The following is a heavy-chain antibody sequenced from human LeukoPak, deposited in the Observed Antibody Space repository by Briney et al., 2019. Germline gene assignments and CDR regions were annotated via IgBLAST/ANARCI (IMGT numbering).Heavy chain of an antibody. D-gene: IGHD1-26*01. Sequence: PGGSLRLSCAASGFTFSSYGMHWVRQAPGKGLEWVAFIRNDGTNKYYADSVKGRFTISRDNSKNTVYLQMNSLRAEDTAVYYCAKDQLYQWELLQEGRFGAFDIWGQGTMVTVSS. CDR3: AKDQLYQWELLQEGRFGAFDI. CDR2: IRNDGTNK. CDR1: GFTFSSYG. V-gene: IGHV3-30*02. J-gene: IGHJ3*02.